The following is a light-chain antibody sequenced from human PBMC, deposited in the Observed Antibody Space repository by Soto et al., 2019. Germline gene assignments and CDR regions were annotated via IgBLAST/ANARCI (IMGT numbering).Light chain of an antibody. CDR3: QQYHNWPPMYT. CDR1: QSVSSN. J-gene: IGKJ2*01. Sequence: EIVMMQSPATLSVSPGERVTLSCRASQSVSSNFAWYQQKPGQAPRLLIYAASTSAPGVPDRFSGSGSGTEFPLTINSLQSEDFAVYYCQQYHNWPPMYTFGQGTKLEI. CDR2: AAS. V-gene: IGKV3-15*01.